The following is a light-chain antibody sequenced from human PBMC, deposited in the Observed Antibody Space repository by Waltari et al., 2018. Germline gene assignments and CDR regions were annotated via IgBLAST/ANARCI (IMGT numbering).Light chain of an antibody. V-gene: IGKV3-20*01. Sequence: EIVLTQSPGTLSLSPGERATLSCRASQSVSSSYLAWYQHKPGQAPSLLIYGASSRATGIPDRFSGSGSGTDFTLTIRRLEPEDFAVYYCQQYGSSPPFTFGQGTKLEIK. J-gene: IGKJ2*01. CDR1: QSVSSSY. CDR2: GAS. CDR3: QQYGSSPPFT.